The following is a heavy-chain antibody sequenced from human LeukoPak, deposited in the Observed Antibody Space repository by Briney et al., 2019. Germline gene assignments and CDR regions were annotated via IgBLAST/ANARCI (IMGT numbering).Heavy chain of an antibody. CDR2: INHSGST. Sequence: SETLSLTCAVYGGSFSGYYWSWIRQPPGKGLEWIGEINHSGSTNYNPSLKSRVTISVDTSKNQFSLKLSSVTAADTAVYYCARGQAYYYDSSGYFWFDPWGQGTLVTVSS. V-gene: IGHV4-34*01. CDR3: ARGQAYYYDSSGYFWFDP. D-gene: IGHD3-22*01. J-gene: IGHJ5*02. CDR1: GGSFSGYY.